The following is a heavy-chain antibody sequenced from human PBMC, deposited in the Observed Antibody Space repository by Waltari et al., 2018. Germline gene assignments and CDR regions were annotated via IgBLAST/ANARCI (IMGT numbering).Heavy chain of an antibody. Sequence: QVQLQESGPGLVQPSETLSLTCTVSGGSISSYYWSWIRQPAGKGLEWIGRIYTSGSTNYNPSLKSRVTMSVDTSKNQFSLKLSSVTAADTAVYYCARDGSSGWYATGTFDPWGQGTLVTVSS. D-gene: IGHD6-19*01. V-gene: IGHV4-4*07. CDR3: ARDGSSGWYATGTFDP. J-gene: IGHJ5*02. CDR1: GGSISSYY. CDR2: IYTSGST.